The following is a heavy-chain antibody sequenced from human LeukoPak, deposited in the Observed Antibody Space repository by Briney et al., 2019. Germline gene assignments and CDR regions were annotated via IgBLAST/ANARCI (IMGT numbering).Heavy chain of an antibody. Sequence: PGGSLRLSCAASGFTFSSYAMGWVRQAPGKGLEWVSAISGSGGSTYYADSVKGRFTISRDNSKNTLYLQMNSLRAEGTAVYYCAKVAWLRFHYFDYWGQGTLVTVSS. J-gene: IGHJ4*02. CDR3: AKVAWLRFHYFDY. V-gene: IGHV3-23*01. CDR1: GFTFSSYA. D-gene: IGHD5-12*01. CDR2: ISGSGGST.